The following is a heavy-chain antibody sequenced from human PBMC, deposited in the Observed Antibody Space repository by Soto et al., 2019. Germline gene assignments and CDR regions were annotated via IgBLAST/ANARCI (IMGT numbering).Heavy chain of an antibody. J-gene: IGHJ4*02. CDR3: AIELDLTYPYYDPHFNY. CDR1: GYTFTSYY. V-gene: IGHV1-46*01. D-gene: IGHD3-22*01. Sequence: ASVKVSCKASGYTFTSYYMHWVRQATGQGLEWMGIINPSGGSTSYAQKFQGRVTMTRDTATSTVYMELSSLRSEDTAVYYCAIELDLTYPYYDPHFNYCGQRTLVTVSS. CDR2: INPSGGST.